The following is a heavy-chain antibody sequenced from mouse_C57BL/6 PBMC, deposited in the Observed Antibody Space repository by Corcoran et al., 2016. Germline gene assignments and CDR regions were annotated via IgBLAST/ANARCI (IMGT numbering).Heavy chain of an antibody. D-gene: IGHD1-1*01. CDR1: GYTFTDYY. V-gene: IGHV1-26*01. CDR2: INPNNGGT. J-gene: IGHJ3*01. Sequence: EVQLQQSGPELVKPGASVKISCKASGYTFTDYYMNWVKQSHGKSLEWIGDINPNNGGTSYNQKFKGKATLTVDKSSSTAYMELRSLTSEDSAVYYCARYYGSSYPAYWGQGTLVTVSA. CDR3: ARYYGSSYPAY.